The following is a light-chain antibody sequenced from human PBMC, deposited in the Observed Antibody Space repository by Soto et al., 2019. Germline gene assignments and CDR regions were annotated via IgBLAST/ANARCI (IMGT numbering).Light chain of an antibody. V-gene: IGKV3-11*01. J-gene: IGKJ1*01. CDR1: QSVSSY. CDR2: DAS. Sequence: EILFTQSPATLSLSPGERATLSCRASQSVSSYLAWYQQKPGQAPRLLIYDASNRATGIPARFSGSGSGTDFTLTISSLEPEDFAVYHCQQRSNWRTFGQGTKVDIK. CDR3: QQRSNWRT.